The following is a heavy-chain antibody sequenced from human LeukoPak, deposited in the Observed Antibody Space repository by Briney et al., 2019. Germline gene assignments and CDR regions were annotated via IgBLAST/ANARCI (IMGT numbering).Heavy chain of an antibody. CDR2: IKQDGSEK. Sequence: PGGSLRLSCAASGFTFSSYWMSWVRQAPGKGLEWVANIKQDGSEKYYVDSVKGRFTISRDNSKNTLYLQMNSLRAEDTAVYYCAKEGDGRLHQPMARGVGFFDYWGQGTLVTVSS. CDR1: GFTFSSYW. J-gene: IGHJ4*02. CDR3: AKEGDGRLHQPMARGVGFFDY. D-gene: IGHD3-10*01. V-gene: IGHV3-7*01.